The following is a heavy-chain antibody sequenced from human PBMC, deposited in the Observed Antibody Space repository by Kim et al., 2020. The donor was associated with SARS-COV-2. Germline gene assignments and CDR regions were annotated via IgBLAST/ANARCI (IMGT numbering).Heavy chain of an antibody. J-gene: IGHJ5*02. D-gene: IGHD6-13*01. V-gene: IGHV3-9*01. CDR1: GFTFDDYA. CDR2: ISWNSGSI. CDR3: AKASFRAGTYDNWFDP. Sequence: GGSLRLSCAASGFTFDDYAMHWVRQAPGKGLEWVSGISWNSGSIGYADSVKGRFTISRDNAKNSLYLQMNSLRAEDTALYYCAKASFRAGTYDNWFDPWGQGTLVTVSS.